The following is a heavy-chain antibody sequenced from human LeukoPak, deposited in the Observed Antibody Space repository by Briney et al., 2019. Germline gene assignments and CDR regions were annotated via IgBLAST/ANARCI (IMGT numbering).Heavy chain of an antibody. CDR2: ISGSGGST. CDR3: AKVVGATTRGYFDY. V-gene: IGHV3-23*01. Sequence: GGSLRLSCAASGFTFSSYAMSWVRQAPGEGLEWVSTISGSGGSTCYADSVKGRFTISRDNSKNTLYLQMNSLRAEDTAVYYCAKVVGATTRGYFDYWGQGTLVTVSS. CDR1: GFTFSSYA. D-gene: IGHD1-26*01. J-gene: IGHJ4*02.